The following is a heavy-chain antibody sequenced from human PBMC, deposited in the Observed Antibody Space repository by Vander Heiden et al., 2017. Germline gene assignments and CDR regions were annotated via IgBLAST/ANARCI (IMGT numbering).Heavy chain of an antibody. CDR3: AREGYCSSTSCPYYYYGMDV. CDR1: GGTFSSYA. Sequence: QVQLVQSGAEVTKPGSSVKVSCKASGGTFSSYAISWVRQAPGQGLEWMGGIIPIFGTANYAQKFQGRVTITADESTSTAYMELSSLRSEDTAVYYCAREGYCSSTSCPYYYYGMDVWGQGTTVTVSS. CDR2: IIPIFGTA. J-gene: IGHJ6*02. V-gene: IGHV1-69*01. D-gene: IGHD2-2*01.